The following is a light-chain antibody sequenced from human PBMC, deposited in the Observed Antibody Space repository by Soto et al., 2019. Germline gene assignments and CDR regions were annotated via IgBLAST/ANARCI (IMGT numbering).Light chain of an antibody. V-gene: IGKV3D-11*02. CDR1: QSVSSY. CDR2: DIS. Sequence: EVVLAQSPVTLSLSPGERATLSCRASQSVSSYLAWYQRKPGQAPRLLIYDISNRATGIPARFSGSGSGTDFTLTISSLEPEDFAVYYCQQRNYWQVTFGQGTRLEI. CDR3: QQRNYWQVT. J-gene: IGKJ5*01.